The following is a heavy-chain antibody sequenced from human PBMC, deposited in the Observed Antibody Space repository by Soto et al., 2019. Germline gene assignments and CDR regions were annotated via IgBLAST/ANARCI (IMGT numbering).Heavy chain of an antibody. CDR3: ARLQFGEGFDY. CDR1: GGSISGGGFS. D-gene: IGHD3-10*01. J-gene: IGHJ4*02. CDR2: ILHTGGT. V-gene: IGHV4-30-2*01. Sequence: LSLTCAVSGGSISGGGFSWSWIRQPPGKGLEWIGYILHTGGTQYNPSLKSRVSMSVDKSKNQFSLHLTSVTAADTAVYYCARLQFGEGFDYWGQGALVTVSS.